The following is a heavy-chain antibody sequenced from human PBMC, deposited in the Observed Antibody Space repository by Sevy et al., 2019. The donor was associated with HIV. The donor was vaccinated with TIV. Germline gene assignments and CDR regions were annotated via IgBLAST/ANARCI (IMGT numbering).Heavy chain of an antibody. CDR3: AREGPVDGMDV. V-gene: IGHV3-33*01. CDR1: GFTFSSYG. Sequence: GGSLRLSCAASGFTFSSYGMHWVRQAPGKGLEWVAVIWYDGSNKYYADSVKGRFTISRDNSKNTLYLQTNSLRAEDTAVYYCAREGPVDGMDVWGQGTTVTVSS. CDR2: IWYDGSNK. J-gene: IGHJ6*02.